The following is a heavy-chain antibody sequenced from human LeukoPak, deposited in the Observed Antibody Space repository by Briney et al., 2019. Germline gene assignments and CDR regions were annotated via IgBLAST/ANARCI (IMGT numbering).Heavy chain of an antibody. J-gene: IGHJ6*02. CDR1: GFTVSSNY. CDR2: IYSGGST. D-gene: IGHD1-1*01. CDR3: ARRLERLFEYNYYGMDV. Sequence: GGSLRLSCAASGFTVSSNYMSWVRQAPGKGLEWVSVIYSGGSTYYADSVKGRFTISRDNSKNTLYLQMNSLRAEDTAVYYCARRLERLFEYNYYGMDVWGQGTTVTVSS. V-gene: IGHV3-66*01.